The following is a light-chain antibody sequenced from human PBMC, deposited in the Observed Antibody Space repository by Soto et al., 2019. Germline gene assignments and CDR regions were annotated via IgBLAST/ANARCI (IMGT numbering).Light chain of an antibody. CDR3: QHYNSYSQFT. V-gene: IGKV1-5*03. J-gene: IGKJ3*01. CDR2: KAS. Sequence: DILMTQSPSTLSASVGDRVNITCRASQNINSWLAWYQHKPGKAPKLLIYKASTLESGVPSRFGGSGSGTEFTLTIGCMQPDDFATYYCQHYNSYSQFTFGPGTKVDI. CDR1: QNINSW.